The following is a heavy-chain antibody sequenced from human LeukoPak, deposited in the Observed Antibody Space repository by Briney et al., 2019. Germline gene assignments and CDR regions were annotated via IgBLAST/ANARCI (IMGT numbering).Heavy chain of an antibody. J-gene: IGHJ4*02. V-gene: IGHV3-23*01. Sequence: GGSLRLSCAASGFTFSSYAMSWVRQAPGKGLEWVSAVSGSGGSTYYADSVKGRFTISRDNSKNTLYLQMNSLRAEDTAVYYCAKDRAAAVYFDYWGQGTLVTVSS. CDR3: AKDRAAAVYFDY. D-gene: IGHD6-13*01. CDR2: VSGSGGST. CDR1: GFTFSSYA.